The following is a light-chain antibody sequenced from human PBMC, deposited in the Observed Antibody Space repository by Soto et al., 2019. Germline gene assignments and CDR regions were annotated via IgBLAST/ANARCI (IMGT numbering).Light chain of an antibody. CDR1: INDVGGYNS. CDR3: NSYTSDSTLVV. V-gene: IGLV2-14*01. J-gene: IGLJ2*01. Sequence: QSVLTQPASVSGSPGQSITISCTGTINDVGGYNSVSWYHQHPGKAPKLIIYEVTSRPSGVSNRFSGSKSGNTASLTISGLQADDEADYYCNSYTSDSTLVVFGGGTKLTVL. CDR2: EVT.